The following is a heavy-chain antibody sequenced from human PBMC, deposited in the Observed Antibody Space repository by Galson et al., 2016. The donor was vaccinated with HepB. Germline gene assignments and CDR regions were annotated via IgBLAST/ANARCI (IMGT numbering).Heavy chain of an antibody. D-gene: IGHD5-24*01. V-gene: IGHV5-51*01. CDR1: GYTFSTYW. Sequence: QSGAEVKKPGESLKISCKGSGYTFSTYWIAWVRQMPGKGLEWMGMIFPGDSDTRYSPSSQGQVTMSANKSISTAYLQWNNLKAPDSAIDYCANTETRTAITDTAAADGHEGFDVWGQGTVVTVSS. CDR2: IFPGDSDT. J-gene: IGHJ3*01. CDR3: ANTETRTAITDTAAADGHEGFDV.